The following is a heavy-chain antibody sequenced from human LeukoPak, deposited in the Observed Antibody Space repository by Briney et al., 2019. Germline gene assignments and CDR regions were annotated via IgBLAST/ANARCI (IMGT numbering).Heavy chain of an antibody. Sequence: GGSLRLSCAASGFTSSNAWMSWVRQAPGKGLEWVGRIKSKTDGGTTDYAAPVKGRFTISRDDSKNTLYLQMNSLKTEDTAVYYCTTDQLSTQYYFDYWGQGTLVTVSS. D-gene: IGHD2-2*01. CDR1: GFTSSNAW. CDR2: IKSKTDGGTT. CDR3: TTDQLSTQYYFDY. J-gene: IGHJ4*02. V-gene: IGHV3-15*01.